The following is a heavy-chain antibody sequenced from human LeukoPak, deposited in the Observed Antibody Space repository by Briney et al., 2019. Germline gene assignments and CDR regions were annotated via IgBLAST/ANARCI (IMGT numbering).Heavy chain of an antibody. Sequence: ASVNVSCMASLYTLTGYYLHWVRPAPGRGVEWMGWVNPKSGGTHYPQKFQGRVTMTRDTSISTAYMELSRLRSKDAAMYYCASVWLEGNYWGRGTLVTVSS. D-gene: IGHD6-19*01. J-gene: IGHJ4*02. CDR1: LYTLTGYY. CDR2: VNPKSGGT. CDR3: ASVWLEGNY. V-gene: IGHV1-2*02.